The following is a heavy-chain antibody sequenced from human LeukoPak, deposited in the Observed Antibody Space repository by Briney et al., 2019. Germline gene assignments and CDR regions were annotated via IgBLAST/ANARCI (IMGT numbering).Heavy chain of an antibody. J-gene: IGHJ5*02. Sequence: SVKVSCKTSGYAFDSYYIHWVRQAPGQGLEWMGGIIPIFGTANYAQKFQGRVTITTDESTSTAYMELSSLRSEDTAVYYCAREWSSSLEGINWFDPWGQGTLVTVSS. D-gene: IGHD6-6*01. CDR1: GYAFDSYY. V-gene: IGHV1-69*05. CDR3: AREWSSSLEGINWFDP. CDR2: IIPIFGTA.